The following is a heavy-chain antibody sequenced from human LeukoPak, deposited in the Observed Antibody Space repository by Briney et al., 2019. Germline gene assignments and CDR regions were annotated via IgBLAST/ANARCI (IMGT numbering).Heavy chain of an antibody. Sequence: GGSLRLSGAASGFTFSSYAMSWVRQAPGKGLEWVSAISGSGGSTYYADSVKGRFTISRDNSKNTLYLQMNSLRAEDTAVYYCASQGPYSGYDLQFDYWGQGTLVTVSS. V-gene: IGHV3-23*01. CDR1: GFTFSSYA. CDR2: ISGSGGST. D-gene: IGHD5-12*01. CDR3: ASQGPYSGYDLQFDY. J-gene: IGHJ4*02.